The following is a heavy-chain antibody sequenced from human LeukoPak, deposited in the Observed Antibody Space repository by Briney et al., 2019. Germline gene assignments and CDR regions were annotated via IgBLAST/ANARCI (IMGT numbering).Heavy chain of an antibody. CDR1: GFTFSSYA. CDR3: AKASVVVVVAATPSY. Sequence: GGSLRLSCAASGFTFSSYAMSWVRQAPGKGLEWVSAISGSGGSTCYADSVKGRFTISRDNSKSTLYLQMNSLRAEDTAVYYCAKASVVVVVAATPSYWGQGTLVTVSS. D-gene: IGHD2-15*01. CDR2: ISGSGGST. V-gene: IGHV3-23*01. J-gene: IGHJ4*02.